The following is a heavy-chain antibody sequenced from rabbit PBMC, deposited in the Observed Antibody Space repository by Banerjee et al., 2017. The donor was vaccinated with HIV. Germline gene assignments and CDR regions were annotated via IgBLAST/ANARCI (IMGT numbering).Heavy chain of an antibody. CDR3: ARDLAGVIGWNFNL. J-gene: IGHJ4*01. CDR1: GFSFSSSYW. D-gene: IGHD4-1*01. Sequence: QQQLEESGGGLVKPGASLTLTCTASGFSFSSSYWICWVRQAPGKGLEWIACIYAGSSGSTYYASWAKGRFTISKTSSTTVTLQMTSLTAADTATYFCARDLAGVIGWNFNLWGPGTLVTVS. V-gene: IGHV1S45*01. CDR2: IYAGSSGST.